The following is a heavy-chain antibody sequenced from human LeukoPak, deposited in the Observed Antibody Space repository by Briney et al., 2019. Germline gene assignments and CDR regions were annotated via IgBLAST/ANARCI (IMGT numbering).Heavy chain of an antibody. J-gene: IGHJ6*03. V-gene: IGHV1-18*01. CDR3: AREGVAVPAARNYYYYYYMDV. CDR2: ISAYNGNT. D-gene: IGHD2-2*01. Sequence: ASVKVSCKASGYTFTSYGISWVRQAPGQGLEWMGWISAYNGNTNYAQKLQGRVTMTTDTSTSTAYMELRSLRSDDTAVYYCAREGVAVPAARNYYYYYYMDVWGRGTTVTVSS. CDR1: GYTFTSYG.